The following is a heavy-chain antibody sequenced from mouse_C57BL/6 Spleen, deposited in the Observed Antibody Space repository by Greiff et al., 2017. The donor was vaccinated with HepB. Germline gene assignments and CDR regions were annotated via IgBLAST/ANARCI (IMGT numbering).Heavy chain of an antibody. J-gene: IGHJ2*01. Sequence: EVKLMESGPGLVKPSQSLSLTCSVTGYSITSGYIWTWNRQFPGNKQEWAGYISYDGSNNYNPSLKSRISITRDTSKNQFFLKLNSVTTEDTSTYDCAREGWDGDYWGQGTTLTVSS. CDR3: AREGWDGDY. CDR1: GYSITSGYI. CDR2: ISYDGSN. D-gene: IGHD4-1*01. V-gene: IGHV3-6*01.